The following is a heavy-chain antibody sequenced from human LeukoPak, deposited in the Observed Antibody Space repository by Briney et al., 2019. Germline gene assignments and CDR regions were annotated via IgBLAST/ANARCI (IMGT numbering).Heavy chain of an antibody. CDR2: IYYSGST. CDR3: ARTAYARFFDL. V-gene: IGHV4-59*01. Sequence: SEALSLTCTVSGDPINSYYWSWIRQPPGKGLEWIGHIYYSGSTNYNPSLKSRVTISIDTSKNQFSLKLSSVTAADTAVYYCARTAYARFFDLWGRGTLVTVSS. CDR1: GDPINSYY. D-gene: IGHD2-21*01. J-gene: IGHJ2*01.